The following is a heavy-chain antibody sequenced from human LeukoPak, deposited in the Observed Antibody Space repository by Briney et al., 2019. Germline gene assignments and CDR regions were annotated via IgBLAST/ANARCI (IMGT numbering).Heavy chain of an antibody. CDR1: GGSFSGYY. D-gene: IGHD3-10*01. Sequence: PSETPSLTCAVYGGSFSGYYWSWIRQPPGKGLEWIGEINHSGSTNYNPSLKSRVTISVDTSKNQFSLKLSSVTAADTAVYYCARGLAKRSASFWFSPLYYWGQGTLVTVSS. J-gene: IGHJ4*02. CDR2: INHSGST. CDR3: ARGLAKRSASFWFSPLYY. V-gene: IGHV4-34*01.